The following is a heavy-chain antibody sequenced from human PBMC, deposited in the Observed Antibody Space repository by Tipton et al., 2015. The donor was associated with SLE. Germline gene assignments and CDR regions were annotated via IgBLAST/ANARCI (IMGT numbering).Heavy chain of an antibody. CDR3: AKVGGAR. V-gene: IGHV3-30-3*01. CDR1: GFTFSSYA. D-gene: IGHD3-16*01. J-gene: IGHJ4*02. CDR2: ISYDGSNK. Sequence: SLRLSCAASGFTFSSYAMHWVRQAPGKGLEWVAVISYDGSNKYYADSVKGRFTISRDNSKNTLYLQMNSLRAEDTAVYYCAKVGGARWGQGTLVTVSS.